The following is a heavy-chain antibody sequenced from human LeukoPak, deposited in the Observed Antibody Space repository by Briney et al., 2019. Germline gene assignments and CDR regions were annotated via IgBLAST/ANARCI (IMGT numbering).Heavy chain of an antibody. D-gene: IGHD1-26*01. CDR3: VRHYVLHIVGPSY. CDR1: GGSFSGYY. Sequence: SETLSLTCAVYGGSFSGYYWDWIRQSPGKGLEWIGNIYYGETTSYNPSFKSRVTISVDSSKNQFSLKVNSVTAADTAMYFCVRHYVLHIVGPSYWGQGILVTVSS. CDR2: IYYGETT. V-gene: IGHV4-34*01. J-gene: IGHJ4*02.